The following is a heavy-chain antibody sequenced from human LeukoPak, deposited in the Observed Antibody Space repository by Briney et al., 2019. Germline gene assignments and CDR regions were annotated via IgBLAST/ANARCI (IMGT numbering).Heavy chain of an antibody. D-gene: IGHD2-8*01. J-gene: IGHJ6*03. Sequence: ASVKVSCKASGGTFSSYAISWVRQAPGQGLEWMGRIIPILGIANYAQKFQGRVTMTRNTSISTAYMELSSLRSEDTAVYYCARLMGRYYYYYMDVWGKGTTVTVSS. CDR1: GGTFSSYA. CDR2: IIPILGIA. V-gene: IGHV1-69*04. CDR3: ARLMGRYYYYYMDV.